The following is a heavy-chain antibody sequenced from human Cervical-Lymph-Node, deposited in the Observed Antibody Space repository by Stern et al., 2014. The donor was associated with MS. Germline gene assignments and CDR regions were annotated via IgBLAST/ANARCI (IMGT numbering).Heavy chain of an antibody. J-gene: IGHJ4*02. Sequence: QMQLVQSGAEVKKPGSSVKVSCKASGGTISNYVIGWVRQAPGQGLEWMGGIIPMVVIASYAEKSQDRVTITADESTSTAYMDLSSLRSEDTAVYYCARATRDYIWGTDRFLDSWGQGTLVIVSS. CDR2: IIPMVVIA. CDR3: ARATRDYIWGTDRFLDS. D-gene: IGHD3-16*01. CDR1: GGTISNYV. V-gene: IGHV1-69*01.